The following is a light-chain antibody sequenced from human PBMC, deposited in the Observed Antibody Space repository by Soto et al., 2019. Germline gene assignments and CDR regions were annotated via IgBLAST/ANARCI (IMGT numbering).Light chain of an antibody. Sequence: EIIMTQSPGTLSVSPGERATLSCRAAQGVTTNFAWYQQKSCQSPRLLIYDVSNRATGVPARFSGSGSETDFTLTISGLRSEDSAVYFCQQYNNWPFSFGQGTRLEIK. J-gene: IGKJ5*01. V-gene: IGKV3-15*01. CDR3: QQYNNWPFS. CDR2: DVS. CDR1: QGVTTN.